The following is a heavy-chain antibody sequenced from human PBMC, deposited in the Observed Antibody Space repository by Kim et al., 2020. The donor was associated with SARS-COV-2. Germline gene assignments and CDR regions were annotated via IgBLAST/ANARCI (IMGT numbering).Heavy chain of an antibody. CDR2: ISYDGSNK. J-gene: IGHJ4*01. CDR1: GFTFSSYG. D-gene: IGHD3-22*01. V-gene: IGHV3-30*18. Sequence: GGSPRLSCAASGFTFSSYGMHWVRQAPGKGLEWVAVISYDGSNKYYADSVKGRFTISRDNSKNTLYLQMNSLRAEDTAVYYCAKGRITMIVDNYFDYWG. CDR3: AKGRITMIVDNYFDY.